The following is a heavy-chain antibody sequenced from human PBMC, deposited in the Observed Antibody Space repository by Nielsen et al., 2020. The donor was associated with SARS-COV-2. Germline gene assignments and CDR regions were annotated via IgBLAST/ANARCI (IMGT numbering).Heavy chain of an antibody. CDR2: IIPIFGTA. J-gene: IGHJ4*02. V-gene: IGHV1-69*13. D-gene: IGHD1-26*01. Sequence: SVKVSCKASGGTFSSYAISWVRQAPGQGLEWMGGIIPIFGTANYAQKFQGRVTIAADESTSTAYMELSRLRSDDTAVYYCARVRWELLINYWGQGTLVTVSS. CDR1: GGTFSSYA. CDR3: ARVRWELLINY.